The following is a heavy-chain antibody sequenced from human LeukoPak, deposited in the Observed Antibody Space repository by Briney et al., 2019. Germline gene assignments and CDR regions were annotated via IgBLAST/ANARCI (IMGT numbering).Heavy chain of an antibody. CDR1: GFSFNTYA. Sequence: GGSLRLSCAGSGFSFNTYAIHWVRQAPGKGLEWVAGISNDGSQKYYADSVKGRFTVSRENHMNTLYPQMTSLRPEDTAIYYCAKDTGGFYFYYLDVWGKGTTAIVAS. J-gene: IGHJ6*03. CDR3: AKDTGGFYFYYLDV. CDR2: ISNDGSQK. V-gene: IGHV3-30*18. D-gene: IGHD2-8*02.